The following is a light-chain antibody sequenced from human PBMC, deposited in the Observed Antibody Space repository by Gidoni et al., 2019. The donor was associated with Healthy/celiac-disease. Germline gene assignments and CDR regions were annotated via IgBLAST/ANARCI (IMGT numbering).Light chain of an antibody. CDR3: QQYNNSPYT. CDR1: QSVSSN. V-gene: IGKV3-15*01. Sequence: IVLTHSLATLSVSPGKRATLSCRASQSVSSNLAWYQQKPGQAPRLLIYGASTRATGIPARFSGSGSGTEFTLTISSLQSEDFAVYYCQQYNNSPYTFGQGTKLEIK. CDR2: GAS. J-gene: IGKJ2*01.